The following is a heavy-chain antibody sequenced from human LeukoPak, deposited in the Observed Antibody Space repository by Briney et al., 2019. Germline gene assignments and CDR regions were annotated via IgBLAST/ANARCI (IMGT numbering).Heavy chain of an antibody. V-gene: IGHV1-2*02. CDR2: INPNSGGT. CDR1: GGTFSSYA. Sequence: ASVKVSCKASGGTFSSYAISWVRQAPGQGLEWMGWINPNSGGTNYAQKFQGRVTMTRDTSISTAYMELSRLRSDDTAVYYCARATDGSGSYYQIYYYYYMDVWGKGTTVTVSS. J-gene: IGHJ6*03. D-gene: IGHD3-10*01. CDR3: ARATDGSGSYYQIYYYYYMDV.